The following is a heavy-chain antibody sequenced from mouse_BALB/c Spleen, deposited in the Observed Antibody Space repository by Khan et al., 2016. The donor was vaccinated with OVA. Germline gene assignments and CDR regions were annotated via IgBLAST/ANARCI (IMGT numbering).Heavy chain of an antibody. CDR3: ARGIYYFGSRYMDY. J-gene: IGHJ4*01. Sequence: QVQLKEPGPGLVAPSQSLSITCTVSGFSLTSYGVHWVRQPPGKGLEWLVVIWSDGLTTYNSTLKSRLSISKDNSKSQVVLKMNSPQTDDTAMYYCARGIYYFGSRYMDYWGQGNSVTVSS. CDR1: GFSLTSYG. D-gene: IGHD1-1*01. CDR2: IWSDGLT. V-gene: IGHV2-6*02.